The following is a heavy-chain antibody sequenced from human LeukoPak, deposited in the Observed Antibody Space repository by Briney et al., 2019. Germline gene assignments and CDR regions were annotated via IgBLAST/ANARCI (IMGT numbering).Heavy chain of an antibody. J-gene: IGHJ5*02. CDR3: AKQVGIAVAGRVYNWFDP. CDR1: GGSIRSYY. CDR2: IYYSGST. D-gene: IGHD6-19*01. Sequence: SETLSLTCTVSGGSIRSYYWSWIRQPPAKGLEWIGYIYYSGSTNYNPSLKSRVTISVDTSKNQFSLKLSSVIAADTAVYYCAKQVGIAVAGRVYNWFDPWGQGTLVTVSS. V-gene: IGHV4-59*01.